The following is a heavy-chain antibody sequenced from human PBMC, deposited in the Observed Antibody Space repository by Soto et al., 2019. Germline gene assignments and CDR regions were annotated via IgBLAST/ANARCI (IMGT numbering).Heavy chain of an antibody. CDR3: AKDWGSSGWFNWFNP. CDR1: GFTVATTG. CDR2: ISHSGTSK. Sequence: QAQLVESGGGVVQPGESLQVACAASGFTVATTGMHWVRQAPGKGLEWVAMISHSGTSKVYIDSVQGRFTISRDNARNNLYLPMSSLRPEDTAIYYCAKDWGSSGWFNWFNPWGQGVLVTVSS. V-gene: IGHV3-30*18. J-gene: IGHJ5*02. D-gene: IGHD6-19*01.